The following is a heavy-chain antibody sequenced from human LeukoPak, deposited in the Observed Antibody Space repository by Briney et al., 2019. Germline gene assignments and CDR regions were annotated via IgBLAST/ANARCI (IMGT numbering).Heavy chain of an antibody. Sequence: GGSLRLSCAASGXTFSSYSMNWVRQAPGKGLEWVSSISSSSSYIYYADSVKGRFTISRDNARNSLYLQMNSLSAEDTAVYYCAALDYDYVWGSYRPDYWGQGTLVTVSS. D-gene: IGHD3-16*02. J-gene: IGHJ4*02. V-gene: IGHV3-21*01. CDR2: ISSSSSYI. CDR1: GXTFSSYS. CDR3: AALDYDYVWGSYRPDY.